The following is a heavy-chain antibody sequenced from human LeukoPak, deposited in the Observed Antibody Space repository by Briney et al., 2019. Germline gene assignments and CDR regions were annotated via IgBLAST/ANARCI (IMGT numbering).Heavy chain of an antibody. CDR1: GFTVSSNY. CDR2: IYSGGST. D-gene: IGHD6-13*01. J-gene: IGHJ3*02. Sequence: PGGSLRLSCAASGFTVSSNYMSWVRQAPGKGLEWVSVIYSGGSTYYADSVKGRFTISRDNSKNTLYLQMGSLRAEDMAVYYCARGAGHDSGDAFDIWGQGTMVTVSS. CDR3: ARGAGHDSGDAFDI. V-gene: IGHV3-53*05.